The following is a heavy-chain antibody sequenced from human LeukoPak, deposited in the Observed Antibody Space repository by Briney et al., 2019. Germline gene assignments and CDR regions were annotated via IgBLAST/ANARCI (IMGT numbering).Heavy chain of an antibody. Sequence: SETLSLTCTVSGGSISSYYWSWIRQPPGKGLEWIGYISYSGSTNYNPSLKSRVTISLDMSKNQFSLKLNSVTAADTAVYYCARHLEMDTAMVNFDYWGQGTLVTVSS. D-gene: IGHD5-18*01. CDR2: ISYSGST. V-gene: IGHV4-59*01. CDR3: ARHLEMDTAMVNFDY. J-gene: IGHJ4*02. CDR1: GGSISSYY.